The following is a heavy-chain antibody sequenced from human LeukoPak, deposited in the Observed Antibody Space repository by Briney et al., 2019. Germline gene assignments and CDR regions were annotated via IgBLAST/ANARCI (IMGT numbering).Heavy chain of an antibody. V-gene: IGHV4-30-4*01. CDR3: ARVRYQLLVFDY. CDR2: IYYSGST. Sequence: SETLSLTCTVSGGSISSGDYYWSWIRQPPGKGLEWIGYIYYSGSTYYNPSLKSRVTISVDTSKNQFSLKLSSVTAADTAVYYCARVRYQLLVFDYWGQGTLVTVSS. CDR1: GGSISSGDYY. J-gene: IGHJ4*02. D-gene: IGHD2-2*01.